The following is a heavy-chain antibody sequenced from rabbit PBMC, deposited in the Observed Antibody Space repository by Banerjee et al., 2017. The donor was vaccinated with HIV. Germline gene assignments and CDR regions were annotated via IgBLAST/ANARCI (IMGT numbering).Heavy chain of an antibody. D-gene: IGHD2-1*01. CDR1: GFDFSDHYY. V-gene: IGHV1S40*01. CDR2: IYTRSGSS. J-gene: IGHJ3*01. Sequence: QSLEESGGDLVKPEGSLTLTCTASGFDFSDHYYMCWVRQAPGKGLEWIGCIYTRSGSSYYASWAKGRVTISKTSSTTVTLQMTSLTAADTATYFCARDGYDDYGDNTRLDLWGPGTLVTVS. CDR3: ARDGYDDYGDNTRLDL.